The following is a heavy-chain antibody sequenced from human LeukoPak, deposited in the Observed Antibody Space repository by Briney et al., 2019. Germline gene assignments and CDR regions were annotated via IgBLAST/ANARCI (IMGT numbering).Heavy chain of an antibody. CDR3: ARTNWNYDRWFDP. V-gene: IGHV1-2*02. CDR2: INPNSGGT. J-gene: IGHJ5*02. D-gene: IGHD1-7*01. Sequence: GASVKVSCKASGYTFTGYYMRWVRQAPGQGLEWMGWINPNSGGTNYAQKFQGRVTMTRDTSISTAYMELSRLRSDDTAVYYCARTNWNYDRWFDPWGQGTLVTVSS. CDR1: GYTFTGYY.